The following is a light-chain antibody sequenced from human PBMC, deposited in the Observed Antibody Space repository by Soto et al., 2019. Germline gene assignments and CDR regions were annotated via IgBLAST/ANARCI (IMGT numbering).Light chain of an antibody. CDR2: DAS. CDR1: QDITKY. Sequence: DIQMTQSPSSLSASVGDRVTITCQASQDITKYLSWFQQKPGKVPKLLIYDASELETGVPSRFSGSGSGTDCTFTISSLQPEDIATYYCQHYDNLPYTFGQGTKLEMK. J-gene: IGKJ2*01. CDR3: QHYDNLPYT. V-gene: IGKV1-33*01.